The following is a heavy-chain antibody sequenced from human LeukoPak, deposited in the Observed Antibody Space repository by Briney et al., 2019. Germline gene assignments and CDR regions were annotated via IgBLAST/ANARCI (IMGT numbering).Heavy chain of an antibody. J-gene: IGHJ4*02. D-gene: IGHD3-22*01. Sequence: PGGSLRLSCGASGFTFSNYSINWVRQAPGKGLEWVSYISSSGRTTYYADSVKGRFTISRDNARNSLYLHMDSLRAEDTAIYYCARDSYSDSSGYCGYFDYWGQGTLVTISS. CDR1: GFTFSNYS. CDR3: ARDSYSDSSGYCGYFDY. V-gene: IGHV3-48*04. CDR2: ISSSGRTT.